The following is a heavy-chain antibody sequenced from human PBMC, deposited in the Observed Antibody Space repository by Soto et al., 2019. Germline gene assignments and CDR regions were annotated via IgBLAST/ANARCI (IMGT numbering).Heavy chain of an antibody. J-gene: IGHJ3*02. D-gene: IGHD3-3*01. CDR3: ARDPVDYDFWSGFGAFDI. CDR1: GFTFSSYW. Sequence: GGSLRLSCAASGFTFSSYWMHWVRQAPGKGLVWVSRINSDGSSTSYADSVKGRFTISRDNAKNTLYLQMNSLRAEDTAVYYCARDPVDYDFWSGFGAFDIWGQGTMVTVSS. V-gene: IGHV3-74*01. CDR2: INSDGSST.